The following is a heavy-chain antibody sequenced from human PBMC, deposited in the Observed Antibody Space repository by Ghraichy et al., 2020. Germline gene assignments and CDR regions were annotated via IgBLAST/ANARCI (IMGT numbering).Heavy chain of an antibody. CDR2: IKEDGGEK. J-gene: IGHJ4*02. Sequence: GGSLRLSCAASEFIFSRYWMSWVRQAPGKGLEWVANIKEDGGEKYFLDSVRRRFTISRDNAKNSLFLQMNNLRAEDTGVYYCARDLGLGSPSDYWGQGTVVTVSS. V-gene: IGHV3-7*01. D-gene: IGHD7-27*01. CDR3: ARDLGLGSPSDY. CDR1: EFIFSRYW.